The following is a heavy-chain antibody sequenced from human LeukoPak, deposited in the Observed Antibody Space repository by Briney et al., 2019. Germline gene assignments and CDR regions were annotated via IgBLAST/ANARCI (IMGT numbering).Heavy chain of an antibody. D-gene: IGHD1-1*01. V-gene: IGHV1-2*06. CDR3: ARDLSSTANWELDF. CDR1: GYTFTGYY. J-gene: IGHJ4*02. CDR2: TNPNSGGT. Sequence: ASVKVSCKASGYTFTGYYMHWVRQAPGQGLEWMGRTNPNSGGTNYAQKFQDRITMTTVTSISTAYMELNSLTSDDTAVYYCARDLSSTANWELDFWGRGTLVTVSS.